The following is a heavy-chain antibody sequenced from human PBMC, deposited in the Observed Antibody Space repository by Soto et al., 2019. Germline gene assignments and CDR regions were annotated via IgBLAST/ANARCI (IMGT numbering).Heavy chain of an antibody. D-gene: IGHD1-26*01. Sequence: XSVKVTCQASGDTLAGVGFVWVRQAPGQGLEWLGWISADNVNTHYAQKVLDRVTMTKDTSTNTAYIELRSLTSDHTAVYYCATDQATTTDRILQYWGQGTRVTVSS. CDR3: ATDQATTTDRILQY. V-gene: IGHV1-18*01. J-gene: IGHJ4*02. CDR1: GDTLAGVG. CDR2: ISADNVNT.